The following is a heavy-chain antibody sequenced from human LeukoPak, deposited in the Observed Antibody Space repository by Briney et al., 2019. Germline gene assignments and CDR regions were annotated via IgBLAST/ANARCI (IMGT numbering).Heavy chain of an antibody. CDR2: ISGSGGST. Sequence: GGSLRLSCAASGFTVSSNYMSWVRQAPGKGLEWVSVISGSGGSTYYADSVKGRFTISRDNSKNTLYLQMNSLRAEDTAVYYCAKNSGSYDLHYWGQGTLVTVSS. CDR3: AKNSGSYDLHY. CDR1: GFTVSSNY. J-gene: IGHJ4*02. V-gene: IGHV3-23*01. D-gene: IGHD1-26*01.